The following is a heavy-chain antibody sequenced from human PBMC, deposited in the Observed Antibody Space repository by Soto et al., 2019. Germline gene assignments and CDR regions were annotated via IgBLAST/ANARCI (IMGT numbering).Heavy chain of an antibody. D-gene: IGHD2-21*01. J-gene: IGHJ2*01. V-gene: IGHV1-3*01. CDR2: INAGNGNT. CDR3: ARVPGYSIGDL. CDR1: GYTFTSYA. Sequence: QVQLVQSGAEVKKPGASVKVSCKASGYTFTSYAMHWVRQAPGQRLEWMGWINAGNGNTKYSPKFQGRVTITRDTSASTAYMELSSLRSEDTAVDYCARVPGYSIGDLWGRGTLVTVSS.